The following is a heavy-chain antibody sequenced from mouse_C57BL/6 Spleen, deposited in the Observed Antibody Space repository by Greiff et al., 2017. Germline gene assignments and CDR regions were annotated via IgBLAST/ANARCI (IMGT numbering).Heavy chain of an antibody. V-gene: IGHV1-64*01. CDR2: IHPNCGSP. CDR3: ARNVHYGINWYFDV. CDR1: GYTFTSYW. Sequence: QVQLQQPGAELVKPGASVKLSCKASGYTFTSYWMHWVKQRPGQGLEWIGMIHPNCGSPNYNEKFKGKATLTVDKSSSTAYMQLSSLTSEDSAVYYCARNVHYGINWYFDVWGTGTTVTVSS. J-gene: IGHJ1*03. D-gene: IGHD2-1*01.